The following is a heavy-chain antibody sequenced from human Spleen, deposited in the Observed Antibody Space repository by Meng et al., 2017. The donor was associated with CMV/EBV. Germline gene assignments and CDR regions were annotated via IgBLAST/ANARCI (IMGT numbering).Heavy chain of an antibody. D-gene: IGHD6-13*01. CDR1: TFTFSSST. CDR3: AKVSWPAVGADY. J-gene: IGHJ4*02. V-gene: IGHV3-21*01. CDR2: IRSSSNYI. Sequence: GGSLRLSCAGSTFTFSSSTMSWVRQAPGKGLEWVSSIRSSSNYIYYADSVKGRFTISRDNAKSSVYLQMNSLRAEDTAVYYCAKVSWPAVGADYWGQGTQVTVSS.